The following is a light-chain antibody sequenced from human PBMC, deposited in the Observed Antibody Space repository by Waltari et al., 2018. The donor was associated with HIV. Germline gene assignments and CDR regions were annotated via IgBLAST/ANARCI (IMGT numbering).Light chain of an antibody. J-gene: IGLJ3*02. CDR1: NSDVGGYNY. CDR3: SSYAGSNWV. V-gene: IGLV2-8*01. CDR2: EVS. Sequence: QSALTQPPSASGSPGQSVTISCTGTNSDVGGYNYVSWYQPHPGKAPKFIIYEVSKRRSGVPDRFSGSKSGNTASLTVSGLQAEDEADYYCSSYAGSNWVFGGGTKLTVL.